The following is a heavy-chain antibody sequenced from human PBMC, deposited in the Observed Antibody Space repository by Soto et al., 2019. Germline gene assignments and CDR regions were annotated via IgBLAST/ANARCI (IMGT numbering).Heavy chain of an antibody. D-gene: IGHD3-10*01. Sequence: SETLSLTCTVSGGSISSYYWSWIRQPPGKGLEWIGEINHSGSTNYNPSLKSRVTISVDTSKNQFSLKLSSVTAADAAVYYCARGGLLWFGELPSWFDPWGQGTLVTVSS. J-gene: IGHJ5*02. CDR3: ARGGLLWFGELPSWFDP. V-gene: IGHV4-34*01. CDR2: INHSGST. CDR1: GGSISSYY.